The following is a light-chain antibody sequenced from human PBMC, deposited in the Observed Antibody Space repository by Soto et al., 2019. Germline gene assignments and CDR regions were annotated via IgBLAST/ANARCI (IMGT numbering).Light chain of an antibody. Sequence: IVRTHSPDSLAVSLGERATINCNSSQSVLYNSTNKRYLAWYQKRLGQPPKLLIYWASTRESGVPERLRGSGYGTDLTITISSLQNEDFETYYCQQTNSFPFTFGPGTKVDIK. CDR3: QQTNSFPFT. CDR2: WAS. V-gene: IGKV4-1*01. J-gene: IGKJ3*01. CDR1: QSVLYNSTNKRY.